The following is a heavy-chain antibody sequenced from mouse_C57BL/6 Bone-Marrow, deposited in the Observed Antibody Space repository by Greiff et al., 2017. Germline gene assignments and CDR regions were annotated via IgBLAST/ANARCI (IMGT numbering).Heavy chain of an antibody. CDR3: ARSGPLGRSFDY. Sequence: VQLQQPGAELVKPGASVKMSCKASGYTFTRYWITWVKQRPGQGLEWIGDIYPTSGRTNYNEKFKSKAILTVDTSSNTAYMQLSSLTSEDFAVFYCARSGPLGRSFDYWGQGTTLTVSS. CDR2: IYPTSGRT. D-gene: IGHD4-1*01. J-gene: IGHJ2*01. V-gene: IGHV1-55*01. CDR1: GYTFTRYW.